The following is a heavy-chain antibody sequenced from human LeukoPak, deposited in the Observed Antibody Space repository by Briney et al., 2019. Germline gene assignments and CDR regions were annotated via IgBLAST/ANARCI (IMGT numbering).Heavy chain of an antibody. CDR2: IYYSGST. V-gene: IGHV4-39*01. D-gene: IGHD3-22*01. CDR1: GGSISRRSYH. Sequence: SDTLSLTCTVSGGSISRRSYHWGSIRQPPGKGLEWNGSIYYSGSTYYNPSLKSRVTISVDTSKNQVSLKLSSVTAADTAVYYCARLISSGYYPFDSWGQGTLVTVSS. CDR3: ARLISSGYYPFDS. J-gene: IGHJ4*02.